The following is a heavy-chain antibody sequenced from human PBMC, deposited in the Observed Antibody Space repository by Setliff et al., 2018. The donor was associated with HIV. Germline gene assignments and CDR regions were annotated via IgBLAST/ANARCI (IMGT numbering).Heavy chain of an antibody. V-gene: IGHV1-46*01. CDR2: IDPSGERP. D-gene: IGHD1-26*01. J-gene: IGHJ4*02. CDR1: GYTFSNYF. CDR3: ARDQTTMGDFDY. Sequence: ASVKVSCKASGYTFSNYFLHWVRQAPGQGLEWMGIIDPSGERPTYAQKFQGRVVMTWDTSTSTVHMELSSLRSDDTAVYYCARDQTTMGDFDYWGPGTLVTVSS.